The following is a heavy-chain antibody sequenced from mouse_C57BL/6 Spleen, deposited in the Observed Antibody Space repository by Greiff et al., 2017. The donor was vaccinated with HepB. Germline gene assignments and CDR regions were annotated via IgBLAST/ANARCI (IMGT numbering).Heavy chain of an antibody. CDR2: IYPGDGDT. V-gene: IGHV1-80*01. CDR3: ARYYGSRGYAMDY. J-gene: IGHJ4*01. CDR1: GYAFSSYW. Sequence: VQRVESGAELVKPGASVKISCKASGYAFSSYWMNWVKQRPGKGLEWIGQIYPGDGDTNYNGKFKGQATLTADKSSSAAYMQLSSLTSEDSAVYFCARYYGSRGYAMDYWGQGTSVTVSS. D-gene: IGHD1-1*01.